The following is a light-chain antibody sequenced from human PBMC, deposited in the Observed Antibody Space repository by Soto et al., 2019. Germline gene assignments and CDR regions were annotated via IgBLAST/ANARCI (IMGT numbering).Light chain of an antibody. V-gene: IGLV2-14*01. Sequence: QSVLAQPASVSGSPGQSITISCTGTSCDGGGFKYVSWYQLHPGKAPKLVIYEVSNRPSGVPDRFSGSKSGTSASLAISGLQSEDEADYYCAAWDDSLNGHYVFGTGTKVTVL. CDR1: SCDGGGFKY. J-gene: IGLJ1*01. CDR3: AAWDDSLNGHYV. CDR2: EVS.